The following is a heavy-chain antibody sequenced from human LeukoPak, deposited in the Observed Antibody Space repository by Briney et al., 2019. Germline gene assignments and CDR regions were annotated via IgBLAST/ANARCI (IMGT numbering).Heavy chain of an antibody. Sequence: PGGSLRLSCAASGFTFSSYGMHWVRQAPGKGLEWVAVISYDGSNKYYADSVKGRFTISRDNSKNTLYLQMNSLRAEDTAVYYCARDPQFDSSGGQTYYYYGMDVWGQGTTVTVSS. D-gene: IGHD3-22*01. CDR3: ARDPQFDSSGGQTYYYYGMDV. J-gene: IGHJ6*02. V-gene: IGHV3-30*03. CDR2: ISYDGSNK. CDR1: GFTFSSYG.